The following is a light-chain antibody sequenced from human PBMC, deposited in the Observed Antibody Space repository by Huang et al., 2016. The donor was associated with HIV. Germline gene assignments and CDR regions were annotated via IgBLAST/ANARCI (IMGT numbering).Light chain of an antibody. CDR2: DAS. CDR3: QQRSSWPPT. J-gene: IGKJ4*01. CDR1: QSVDTY. V-gene: IGKV3-11*01. Sequence: EIVLTQSPVTLSRSPGQRATLTCRASQSVDTYLAWYQQKPGQAPRLRIYDASNRATAIPARFSGSGSGTDFTLTISSLEPDDFVVYFCQQRSSWPPTFGGGTTIEIK.